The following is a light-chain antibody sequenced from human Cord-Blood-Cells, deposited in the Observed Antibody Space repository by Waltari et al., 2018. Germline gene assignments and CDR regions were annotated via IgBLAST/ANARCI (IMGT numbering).Light chain of an antibody. CDR3: CSYAGSFWV. V-gene: IGLV2-11*01. J-gene: IGLJ3*02. CDR2: DVS. CDR1: SSDVGGYNY. Sequence: QSALTQPRSVSGSPGQSVTISCTGTSSDVGGYNYFSWYQQHPGKAPKLMIYDVSKRPSGVPDRFSGSKSGNTASLTISGLQAEDEADYYCCSYAGSFWVFGGGTKLTVL.